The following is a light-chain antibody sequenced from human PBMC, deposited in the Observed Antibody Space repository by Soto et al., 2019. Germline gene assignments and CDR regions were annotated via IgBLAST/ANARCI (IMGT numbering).Light chain of an antibody. CDR3: LQDYNYPWT. Sequence: AIQMTQSPSSLSASVGDRVTITCRASQGIGNDLGWYQQKPGKAPKLLIYAASTSESGVPSRFSGRGSGTDFTLTISSLQPEDFATYYCLQDYNYPWTFGPGTKVDIK. V-gene: IGKV1-6*01. CDR2: AAS. J-gene: IGKJ1*01. CDR1: QGIGND.